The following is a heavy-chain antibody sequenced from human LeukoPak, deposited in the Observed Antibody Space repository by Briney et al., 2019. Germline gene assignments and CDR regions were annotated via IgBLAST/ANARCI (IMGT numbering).Heavy chain of an antibody. CDR3: ARDRSIAARLPTDFDY. Sequence: GGSLRLSCAASGFTFSSYSMNWVRQAPGKGLEWVSYISSSSSTIYYADSVKGRFTISRDNAKNSLYLQMNSLRAEDTAVYYCARDRSIAARLPTDFDYWGQGTLVTVSS. V-gene: IGHV3-48*01. CDR1: GFTFSSYS. D-gene: IGHD6-6*01. CDR2: ISSSSSTI. J-gene: IGHJ4*02.